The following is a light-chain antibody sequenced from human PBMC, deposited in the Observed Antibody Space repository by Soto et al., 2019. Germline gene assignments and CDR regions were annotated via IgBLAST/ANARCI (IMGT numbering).Light chain of an antibody. CDR2: GAS. CDR1: QSVSSN. Sequence: ELGMTQSPATLSVSPGERATLSCRASQSVSSNLAWYQQKPGQAPRLLIYGASTRATGIPARFSGSGSGTEFTLTISSLQSEDFAVYYCQQYNNWPPMAFGQGTKVEIK. J-gene: IGKJ1*01. V-gene: IGKV3-15*01. CDR3: QQYNNWPPMA.